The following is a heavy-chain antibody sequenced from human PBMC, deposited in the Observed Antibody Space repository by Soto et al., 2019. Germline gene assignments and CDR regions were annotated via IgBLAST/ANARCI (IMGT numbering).Heavy chain of an antibody. J-gene: IGHJ6*02. CDR2: INPSGGST. CDR3: ARDGAAGRVVWHYYYGMDV. CDR1: GYTFTSDY. Sequence: SVKASFKASGYTFTSDYMHWARQAPGQRLEWMGIINPSGGSTSYAQKFQGRVTMTRDTSTSTVYTELSSLRSEDTAVYYCARDGAAGRVVWHYYYGMDVWGQGTTVTVSS. D-gene: IGHD6-13*01. V-gene: IGHV1-46*01.